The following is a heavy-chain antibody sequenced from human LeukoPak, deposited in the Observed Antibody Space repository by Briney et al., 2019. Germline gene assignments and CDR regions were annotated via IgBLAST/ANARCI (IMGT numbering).Heavy chain of an antibody. CDR3: ARDENYYGSGSSPSGDY. J-gene: IGHJ4*02. CDR2: INPSGGST. D-gene: IGHD3-10*01. V-gene: IGHV1-46*01. CDR1: GYTFTSYY. Sequence: GASVKVSCKASGYTFTSYYMHWVRQAPGQGLEWMGIINPSGGSTSYAQKFQGRVTMTRDMSTSTVYMELSSLRSEDTAVYYCARDENYYGSGSSPSGDYWGQGTLVTVSS.